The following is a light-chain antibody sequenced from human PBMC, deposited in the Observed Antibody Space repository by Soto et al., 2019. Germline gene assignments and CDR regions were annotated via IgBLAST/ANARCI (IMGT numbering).Light chain of an antibody. J-gene: IGKJ1*01. V-gene: IGKV3-15*01. CDR3: QQYNNLPQT. CDR1: QSVSSN. Sequence: EIVMTQSPATLSVSPGERATLSCRASQSVSSNLAWYQQKPGQAPRLLIYGASTRATGIPARFSGSGSGTEFTRTISSLHSEDFAVYYCQQYNNLPQTFGQGTKVEIK. CDR2: GAS.